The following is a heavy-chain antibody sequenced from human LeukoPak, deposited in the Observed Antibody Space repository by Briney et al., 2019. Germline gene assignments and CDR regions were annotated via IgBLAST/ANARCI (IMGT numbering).Heavy chain of an antibody. D-gene: IGHD2/OR15-2a*01. CDR3: ARGDYYWFDP. CDR2: INPNSGGT. V-gene: IGHV1-2*02. Sequence: GASVKVYCKASGYTFTGYYMHWVRQAPGQGLEWMGWINPNSGGTQYAQKFQGMVTMTRDTSISTAYMELSSLRYDDTAVYYCARGDYYWFDPWGPGTLVTVSS. J-gene: IGHJ5*02. CDR1: GYTFTGYY.